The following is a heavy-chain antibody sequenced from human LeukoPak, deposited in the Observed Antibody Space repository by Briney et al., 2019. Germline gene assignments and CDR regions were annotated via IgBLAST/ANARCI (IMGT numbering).Heavy chain of an antibody. D-gene: IGHD3-16*01. CDR1: GYTFTNFD. V-gene: IGHV1-8*01. J-gene: IGHJ6*03. CDR2: MNPNSGNT. Sequence: GASVKVSCKGSGYTFTNFDINWVRQATGQGLEWMGWMNPNSGNTGSAQKLQGRVTMTMNTSISTAYIELSSLRSEDKAVYYCAGGPRWGGDSYTRDFGGRGTTVPVS. CDR3: AGGPRWGGDSYTRDF.